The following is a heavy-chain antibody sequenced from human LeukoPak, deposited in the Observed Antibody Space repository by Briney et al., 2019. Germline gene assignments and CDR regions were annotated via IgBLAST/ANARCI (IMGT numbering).Heavy chain of an antibody. CDR3: ARDRPLGGASFDY. J-gene: IGHJ4*02. D-gene: IGHD1-26*01. CDR1: GGSGSSGSYY. CDR2: IYYSGST. V-gene: IGHV4-61*01. Sequence: SETLSLTCTVSGGSGSSGSYYWSWIRQPPGKELEWIGYIYYSGSTNYNPSLKSRVTISVDTSKNQFSLKLSSVTAADTAVYYCARDRPLGGASFDYWGPGTLVTVSS.